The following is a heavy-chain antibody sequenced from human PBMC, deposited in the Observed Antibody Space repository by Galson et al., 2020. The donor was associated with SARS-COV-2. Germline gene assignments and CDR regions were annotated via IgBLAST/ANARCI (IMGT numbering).Heavy chain of an antibody. V-gene: IGHV3-30*18. D-gene: IGHD2-21*01. J-gene: IGHJ2*01. Sequence: GGSLRLSCAASGFSFNNYGIHWVRQAPGKGLEWLALISYEGSIKVYADTVKGRSAISRDTSKNTVYLQVSSLRPEDTAIYHCAKVSPQFQLVCYWYFELWGRGTLVTVSS. CDR3: AKVSPQFQLVCYWYFEL. CDR2: ISYEGSIK. CDR1: GFSFNNYG.